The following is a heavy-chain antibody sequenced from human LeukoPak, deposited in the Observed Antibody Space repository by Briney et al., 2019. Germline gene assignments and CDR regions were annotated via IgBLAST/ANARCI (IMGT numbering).Heavy chain of an antibody. CDR2: IIPIFGTA. CDR3: ARDPHVAAAGTQ. J-gene: IGHJ4*02. D-gene: IGHD6-13*01. V-gene: IGHV1-69*05. CDR1: GGTVSSYA. Sequence: SVKVSCKASGGTVSSYAISWVRQAPGQGLEWMGRIIPIFGTANYAQKFQSRVTITTDESSSTAYMELSSLRSEDTAVYYCARDPHVAAAGTQWGQGTLVTVSS.